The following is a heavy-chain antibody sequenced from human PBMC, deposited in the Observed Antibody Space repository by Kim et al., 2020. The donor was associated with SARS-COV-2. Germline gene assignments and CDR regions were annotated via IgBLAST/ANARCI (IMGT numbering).Heavy chain of an antibody. D-gene: IGHD3-22*01. CDR2: IYPGDSDT. Sequence: GESLKISCKGSGYSFTSYWIGWVRQMPGKGLEWMGIIYPGDSDTRYSPSFQGQVTISADKSISTAYLQWSSLKASDTGMYYCASPTYYYVSSGYYYDGGIRDWGQGTLVTVSS. CDR3: ASPTYYYVSSGYYYDGGIRD. CDR1: GYSFTSYW. J-gene: IGHJ4*02. V-gene: IGHV5-51*01.